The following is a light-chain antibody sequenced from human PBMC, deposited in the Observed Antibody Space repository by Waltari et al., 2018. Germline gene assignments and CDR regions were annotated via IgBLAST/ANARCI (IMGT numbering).Light chain of an antibody. CDR3: NSYTSSITRV. CDR2: EVS. Sequence: QSALTQPASLSGSPGQSIPIPCTGTSSDVGGYNFVPWYQHHPGKAPKLMIYEVSNRPSGVSNRFSGSKSGNTASLTISGLQPDDEADYYCNSYTSSITRVFGTGTKVTVL. CDR1: SSDVGGYNF. V-gene: IGLV2-14*01. J-gene: IGLJ1*01.